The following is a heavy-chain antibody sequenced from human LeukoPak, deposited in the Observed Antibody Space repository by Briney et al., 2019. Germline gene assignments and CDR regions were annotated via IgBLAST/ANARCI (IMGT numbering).Heavy chain of an antibody. CDR2: ISAYNGNT. Sequence: ASVKVSCKASGYTFTSYGISWVRQAPGQGLEWMGWISAYNGNTNYAQKLQGRVTMTTDTSTSTAYMELRSLRSDDTAVYYCARDPDSSGWYGHYFDYWGQGTLVTVSS. CDR1: GYTFTSYG. CDR3: ARDPDSSGWYGHYFDY. J-gene: IGHJ4*02. V-gene: IGHV1-18*01. D-gene: IGHD6-19*01.